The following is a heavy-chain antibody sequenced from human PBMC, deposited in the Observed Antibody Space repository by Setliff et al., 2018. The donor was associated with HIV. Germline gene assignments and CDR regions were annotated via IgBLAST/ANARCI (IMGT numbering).Heavy chain of an antibody. CDR3: ARGGYYYYFGVDV. CDR1: GGSISSQY. J-gene: IGHJ6*02. V-gene: IGHV4-59*11. D-gene: IGHD3-16*01. CDR2: VYNSGGT. Sequence: PSETLSLTCTVSGGSISSQYWSWIRQTPGKGLESIGYVYNSGGTNYNPSLKSRVTISVDTSKNQFSLRLSSVTAADTAVYYCARGGYYYYFGVDVWGQGTTVTVSS.